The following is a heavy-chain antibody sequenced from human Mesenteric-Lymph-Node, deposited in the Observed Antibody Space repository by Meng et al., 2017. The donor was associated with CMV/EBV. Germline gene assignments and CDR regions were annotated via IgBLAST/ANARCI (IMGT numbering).Heavy chain of an antibody. CDR3: ARDQGIVVVPAAGIDY. D-gene: IGHD2-2*01. Sequence: GESLKISCAASGFTFSSYSMNWVRQAPGKGLEWVSSISSSSSYIYYADSVKGRFTISRDNAKNSLYLQMNSLRAEDTAVYYCARDQGIVVVPAAGIDYWGQGTLVTVSS. CDR2: ISSSSSYI. V-gene: IGHV3-21*01. CDR1: GFTFSSYS. J-gene: IGHJ4*02.